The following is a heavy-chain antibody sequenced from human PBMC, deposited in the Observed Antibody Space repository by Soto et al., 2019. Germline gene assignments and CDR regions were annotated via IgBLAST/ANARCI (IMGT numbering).Heavy chain of an antibody. Sequence: SETLSLTCTVSGGSISSYYWSWIRQPPGKGLEWIGYIYYSGSTNYNPSLKSRVPISVDTSKNQFSLKLSSVTAADTAVYYCAREREQALNYDYVWGSYRHFDYWGQGTLVTVSS. D-gene: IGHD3-16*02. J-gene: IGHJ4*02. CDR2: IYYSGST. CDR1: GGSISSYY. CDR3: AREREQALNYDYVWGSYRHFDY. V-gene: IGHV4-59*01.